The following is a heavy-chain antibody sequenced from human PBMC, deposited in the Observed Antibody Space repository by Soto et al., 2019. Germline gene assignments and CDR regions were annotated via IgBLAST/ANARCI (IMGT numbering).Heavy chain of an antibody. CDR2: ISVNNGKT. CDR3: ARGQQLAWFDP. CDR1: GYAFTIYG. V-gene: IGHV1-18*01. J-gene: IGHJ5*02. Sequence: QVQLVQSGAEVKKPGASVKVSCKASGYAFTIYGITWVRQAPGQGREWMGWISVNNGKTNYAQKFQGRVTMTTDTSTSTAYMELRSLRPDDTAVYYCARGQQLAWFDPWGQGTLVTVSS. D-gene: IGHD6-13*01.